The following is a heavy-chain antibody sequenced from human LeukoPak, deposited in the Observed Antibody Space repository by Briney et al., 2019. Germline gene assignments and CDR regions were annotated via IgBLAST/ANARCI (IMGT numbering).Heavy chain of an antibody. J-gene: IGHJ3*02. CDR2: IKQDGSET. Sequence: GGSLRLSCGASGFTFRTYWMSWVRQAPGKGLEWVANIKQDGSETYYVESVKGRFSIYRDNAKKSLYLQMNSLRAEDTAVYYCATPHRYYDLWSGYSRALDIWGQGTMVTVSS. CDR1: GFTFRTYW. V-gene: IGHV3-7*01. D-gene: IGHD3-3*01. CDR3: ATPHRYYDLWSGYSRALDI.